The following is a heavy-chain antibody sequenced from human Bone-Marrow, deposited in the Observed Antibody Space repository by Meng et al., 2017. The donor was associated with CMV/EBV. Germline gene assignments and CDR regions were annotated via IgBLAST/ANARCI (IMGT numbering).Heavy chain of an antibody. CDR3: ARDSGAIFGVVTTYYFDY. CDR2: IKQDGSEK. Sequence: GESLKISCAASGFTFSSYWMSWVRQAPGKGLEWVANIKQDGSEKYYVDSVKGRFTISRDNAKNSLYLQMNSLRAEDTAVYYCARDSGAIFGVVTTYYFDYWGQGTLVTVFS. V-gene: IGHV3-7*01. J-gene: IGHJ4*02. CDR1: GFTFSSYW. D-gene: IGHD3-3*01.